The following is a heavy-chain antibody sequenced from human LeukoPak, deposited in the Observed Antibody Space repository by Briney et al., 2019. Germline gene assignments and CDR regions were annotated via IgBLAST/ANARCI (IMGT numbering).Heavy chain of an antibody. CDR2: IKSKTDGGTV. V-gene: IGHV3-15*01. Sequence: GGSLRLSCAASGFTFSNAWMNWVRQAPGKGLEWVGRIKSKTDGGTVDYTPPVKGRFTISRDDSKNTLYLQMNSLKTEDTAVYYCTTNYYGSGSYSSEAFDVWGRGTMVTVSS. CDR3: TTNYYGSGSYSSEAFDV. CDR1: GFTFSNAW. J-gene: IGHJ3*01. D-gene: IGHD3-10*01.